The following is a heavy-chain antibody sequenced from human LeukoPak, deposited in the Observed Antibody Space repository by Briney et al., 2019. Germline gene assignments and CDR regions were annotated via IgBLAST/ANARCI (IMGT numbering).Heavy chain of an antibody. J-gene: IGHJ5*02. V-gene: IGHV1-2*02. Sequence: GASVKVSCKASGYTFTGYYMHWVRQAPGQGLEWMGWINPNSGGTNYAQKFQGRVTMTRDTSISTAYMELSRLRSDDTAVYYCARGKVPAAIYWFDPWGQGTLVTVSS. CDR3: ARGKVPAAIYWFDP. CDR1: GYTFTGYY. CDR2: INPNSGGT. D-gene: IGHD2-2*01.